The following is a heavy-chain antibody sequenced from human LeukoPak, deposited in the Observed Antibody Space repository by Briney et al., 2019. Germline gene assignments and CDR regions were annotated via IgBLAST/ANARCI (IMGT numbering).Heavy chain of an antibody. Sequence: GGSLRLSCAASGFTFSSYGMHWVRQAPGKGLEWVAVIWYDGSNKYYADSVKGRFTISRDNSKNTPYLQMNSLRAEDTAVYYCARVELELRGGFDYWGQGTLVTVSS. V-gene: IGHV3-33*01. CDR2: IWYDGSNK. CDR3: ARVELELRGGFDY. J-gene: IGHJ4*02. D-gene: IGHD1-7*01. CDR1: GFTFSSYG.